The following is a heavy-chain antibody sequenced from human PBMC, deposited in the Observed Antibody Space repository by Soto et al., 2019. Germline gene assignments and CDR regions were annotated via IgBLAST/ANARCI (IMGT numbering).Heavy chain of an antibody. J-gene: IGHJ4*02. V-gene: IGHV3-23*01. CDR2: ISGSGGST. CDR3: AKDYRGYYDSSGYLDY. D-gene: IGHD3-22*01. CDR1: GFTFSSYA. Sequence: GGSLRLSCAASGFTFSSYAMSWVRQAPGKGLEWVSAISGSGGSTYYADSVKGRFTISRDNSKNTLYLQMNSLRAEDTAVYYCAKDYRGYYDSSGYLDYWGQGTLVTVSS.